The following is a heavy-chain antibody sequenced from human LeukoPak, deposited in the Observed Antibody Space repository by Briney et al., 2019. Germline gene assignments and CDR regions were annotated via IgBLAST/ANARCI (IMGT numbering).Heavy chain of an antibody. CDR2: INPNSGGT. CDR3: ARSFFDILTPIDY. Sequence: ASVTVSCKASGYTFTDYYMHWVRQAPGQGLEWMGWINPNSGGTNYAQKFQGRVTMTRDTSISTAYMELSRLRSDDTAVYYCARSFFDILTPIDYWGQGTLVTVSS. CDR1: GYTFTDYY. D-gene: IGHD3-9*01. J-gene: IGHJ4*02. V-gene: IGHV1-2*02.